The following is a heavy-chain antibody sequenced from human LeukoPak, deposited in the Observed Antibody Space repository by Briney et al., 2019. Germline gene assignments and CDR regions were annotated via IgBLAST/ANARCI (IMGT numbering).Heavy chain of an antibody. J-gene: IGHJ2*01. Sequence: GGSLRLSCAASGFTFSAYYVSWIRQAPGKGLEWVSYISASGYTMYYADSVRGRFTISRDNAKNALYLQMNSLRAEDTAVYYCARVGQPAAGRGYWYFDLWGRGTLVTVSS. CDR1: GFTFSAYY. D-gene: IGHD6-13*01. CDR2: ISASGYTM. V-gene: IGHV3-11*01. CDR3: ARVGQPAAGRGYWYFDL.